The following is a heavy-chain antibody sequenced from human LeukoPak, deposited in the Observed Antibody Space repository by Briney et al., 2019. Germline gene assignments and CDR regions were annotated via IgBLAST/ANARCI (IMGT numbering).Heavy chain of an antibody. J-gene: IGHJ6*02. D-gene: IGHD6-19*01. V-gene: IGHV4-39*07. Sequence: SETLSLTCSVSGDSISSSGYYWDWIRQPPGKGLEWIGRIYTSGSTNYNPSLKSRVTMSVDTSKNQFSLKLSSVTAADTAVYYCARSGSAGNYYYYGMDVWGQGTTVTVSS. CDR2: IYTSGST. CDR1: GDSISSSGYY. CDR3: ARSGSAGNYYYYGMDV.